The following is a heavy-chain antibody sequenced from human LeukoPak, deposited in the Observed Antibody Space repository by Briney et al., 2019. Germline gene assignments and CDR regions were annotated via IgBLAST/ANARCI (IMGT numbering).Heavy chain of an antibody. CDR2: ITPSGDST. J-gene: IGHJ5*02. CDR3: ARDRDIFVVSGHFDP. D-gene: IGHD3-9*01. Sequence: AAVKVSCKPSGDTFSSYYMHWVRQAPGQGREWRGIITPSGDSTNYAQKFQGRVTMTTDTSTSTAYMELRSLRSDDTAVYYCARDRDIFVVSGHFDPWGQGTLVTVSS. V-gene: IGHV1-46*01. CDR1: GDTFSSYY.